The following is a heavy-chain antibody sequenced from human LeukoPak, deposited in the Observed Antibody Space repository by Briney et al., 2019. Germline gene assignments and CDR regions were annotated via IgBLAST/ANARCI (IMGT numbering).Heavy chain of an antibody. D-gene: IGHD6-19*01. V-gene: IGHV4-59*01. CDR2: IFYSGST. J-gene: IGHJ2*01. Sequence: SETLSLTCTVSGGSISGYYWSWIRQPPGKGLEWIGYIFYSGSTNYNPSLKSRVTISVDTSKNQFSLKVNSVTAADTAVYYCARVGYSSGWSHFDLWGRGTLLTVSS. CDR3: ARVGYSSGWSHFDL. CDR1: GGSISGYY.